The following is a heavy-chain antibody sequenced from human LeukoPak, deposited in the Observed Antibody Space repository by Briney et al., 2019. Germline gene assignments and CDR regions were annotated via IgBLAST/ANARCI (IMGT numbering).Heavy chain of an antibody. Sequence: ASVKVSCKASGYTFTSYGISWVRQAPGQGLEWMGWISAYNGNTNYAQKLQGRVTMTTDTSTSTAYMELSSLRSEDTAVYYCARGFPAAPYYYYGMDVWGQGTTVTVSS. CDR2: ISAYNGNT. CDR1: GYTFTSYG. D-gene: IGHD2-2*01. J-gene: IGHJ6*02. CDR3: ARGFPAAPYYYYGMDV. V-gene: IGHV1-18*01.